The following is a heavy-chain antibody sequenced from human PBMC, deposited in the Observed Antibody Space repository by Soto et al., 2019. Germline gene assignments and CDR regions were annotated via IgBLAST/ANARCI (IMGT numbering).Heavy chain of an antibody. Sequence: QVQLVESGGGVVQPGRSLRLSCAASGFNFNKFGMLWVRQAPGKGLEWVAVIWYDGNNKYYADSMKGRFSISSDNSKNTVYLQMDSLRAEDTAVYYCARWGGSATVPYFDYWGQGILVTVSS. J-gene: IGHJ4*02. CDR1: GFNFNKFG. V-gene: IGHV3-33*01. D-gene: IGHD3-10*01. CDR3: ARWGGSATVPYFDY. CDR2: IWYDGNNK.